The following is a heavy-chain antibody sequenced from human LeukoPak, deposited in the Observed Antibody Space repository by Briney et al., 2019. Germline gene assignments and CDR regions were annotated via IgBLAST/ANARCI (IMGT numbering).Heavy chain of an antibody. D-gene: IGHD1-26*01. J-gene: IGHJ5*01. CDR3: ARLVGASWFDS. CDR1: GDSVSTDSAT. Sequence: SQTLSLTCAISGDSVSTDSATWTWLRQSPSRGLEWLGRTYYRSKWDNDYAVSMKSRITINPDTSKNQFSLQLNSVTPEDTAVYYCARLVGASWFDSWGQGTLVTVSS. V-gene: IGHV6-1*01. CDR2: TYYRSKWDN.